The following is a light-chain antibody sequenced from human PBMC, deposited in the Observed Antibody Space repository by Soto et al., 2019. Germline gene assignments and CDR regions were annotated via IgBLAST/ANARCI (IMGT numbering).Light chain of an antibody. Sequence: IQLTQSPSSLSASVGDRVTVSCRSSQNIENYLSCYVQRPGKAPELLVYSTSKLKSGVPSRFRGSGSGTDFSLTISSLQSEDFGTYYCQQSSNIPWTFGQGTKVEIK. CDR3: QQSSNIPWT. V-gene: IGKV1-39*01. CDR2: STS. J-gene: IGKJ1*01. CDR1: QNIENY.